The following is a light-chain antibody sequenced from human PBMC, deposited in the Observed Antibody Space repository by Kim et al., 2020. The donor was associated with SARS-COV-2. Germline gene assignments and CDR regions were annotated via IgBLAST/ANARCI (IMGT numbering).Light chain of an antibody. CDR2: EVS. CDR3: MQSMQLPYS. J-gene: IGKJ2*03. Sequence: QPASMSCKSSQSLRHSDGKADLFWYMQKPGQPPHLLIYEVSNRFSGVPDRISGSGSGTDFTLRISRVEAEDAGVYYCMQSMQLPYSFGQGTKLVI. V-gene: IGKV2D-29*01. CDR1: QSLRHSDGKAD.